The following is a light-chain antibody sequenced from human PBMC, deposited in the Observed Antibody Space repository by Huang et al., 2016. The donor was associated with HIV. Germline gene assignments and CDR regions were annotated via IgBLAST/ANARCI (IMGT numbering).Light chain of an antibody. CDR3: QQYRSFPWT. J-gene: IGKJ1*01. CDR1: QSISTW. V-gene: IGKV1-5*03. CDR2: EAS. Sequence: DIQMTQSSSTLSASVGDRVSITCRASQSISTWLAWYQQKQGRAPNLLIYEASTLESGVPSRFSGGGSGTDFTLTINSLQPDDFATYYCQQYRSFPWTFGQGTKVEV.